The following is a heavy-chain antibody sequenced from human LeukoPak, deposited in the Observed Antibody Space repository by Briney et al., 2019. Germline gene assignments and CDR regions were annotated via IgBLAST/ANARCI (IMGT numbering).Heavy chain of an antibody. CDR3: AREPPGGGFDY. V-gene: IGHV3-66*01. D-gene: IGHD3-16*01. CDR2: IYRGGST. CDR1: GFTVSSNY. Sequence: PGGSLRLSCVASGFTVSSNYMTWVRQAPGKGLEWVSVIYRGGSTYYADSVKGRFTISRDNSKNTLYLQMNSLRAEDTAVYYCAREPPGGGFDYWGQGTLVTVSS. J-gene: IGHJ4*02.